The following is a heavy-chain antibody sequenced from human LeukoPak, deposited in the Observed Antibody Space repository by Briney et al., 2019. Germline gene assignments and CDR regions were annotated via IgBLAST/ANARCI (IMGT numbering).Heavy chain of an antibody. J-gene: IGHJ4*02. CDR1: GFTFSSYW. CDR2: IKQDGSEK. V-gene: IGHV3-7*01. Sequence: GGSLRLSCAASGFTFSSYWMSWVRQAPGKGLEWVANIKQDGSEKYYVDSVKGRFTISRDNAKNSLYLQMNSLRAEDTAVYYCARDPWKDYSGYDYWGQGTLVTVSS. D-gene: IGHD5-12*01. CDR3: ARDPWKDYSGYDY.